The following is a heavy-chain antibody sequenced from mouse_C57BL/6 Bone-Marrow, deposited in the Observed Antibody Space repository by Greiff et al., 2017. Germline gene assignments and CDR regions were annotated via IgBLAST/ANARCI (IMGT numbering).Heavy chain of an antibody. V-gene: IGHV2-2*01. J-gene: IGHJ2*01. Sequence: QVQLQQSGPGLVQPSQSLSITCTVSGFSLTSYGVHWVRQSPGKGLEWLGVIWGGGSTDYNAAFISRLSISKDNSKSQVFFKMNSLQADDTAIYYCARNWAYYFDYWGQGTTLTVSS. CDR3: ARNWAYYFDY. D-gene: IGHD4-1*01. CDR1: GFSLTSYG. CDR2: IWGGGST.